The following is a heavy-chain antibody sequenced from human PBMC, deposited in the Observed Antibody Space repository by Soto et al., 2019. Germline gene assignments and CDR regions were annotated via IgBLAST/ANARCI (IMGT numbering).Heavy chain of an antibody. Sequence: ASVKVSCKASGYTFTGYYMHWVRQAPGQGLEWMGWINPNSGGTNYAQKFQGWVTMTRDTSISTAYMELSRLRSDDTAVYYCARDRRGSGCLYYYYGMDVWGQGTTVTVSS. V-gene: IGHV1-2*04. J-gene: IGHJ6*02. CDR2: INPNSGGT. D-gene: IGHD3-10*01. CDR3: ARDRRGSGCLYYYYGMDV. CDR1: GYTFTGYY.